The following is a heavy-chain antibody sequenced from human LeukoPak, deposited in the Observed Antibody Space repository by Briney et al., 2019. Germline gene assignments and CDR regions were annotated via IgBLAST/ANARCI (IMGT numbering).Heavy chain of an antibody. V-gene: IGHV3-23*01. CDR3: EKKGATTGDFDY. CDR1: GGSISSGGYY. CDR2: ISGSGGDT. D-gene: IGHD1-26*01. J-gene: IGHJ4*02. Sequence: LSLTCTVSGGSISSGGYYWSWIRRPPGKGPEWVSAISGSGGDTYYADSVKGRFTISRDNSKNTLYLQMNSLRAEDTAVYYCEKKGATTGDFDYWGQGTLVTVSS.